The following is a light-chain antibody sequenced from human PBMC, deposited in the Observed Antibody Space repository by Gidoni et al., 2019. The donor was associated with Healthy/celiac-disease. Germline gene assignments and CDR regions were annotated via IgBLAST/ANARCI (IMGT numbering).Light chain of an antibody. Sequence: AIRMTQSPSSFSASTGDRVTITCRASQGISSYLAWYQQKPGKAPKLLIYAASTLQSGVPSRFSGSGSGTDFTLTISCLQSEDFATYYCKQYDSYPPTFGGGTKVEIK. V-gene: IGKV1-8*01. CDR3: KQYDSYPPT. J-gene: IGKJ4*01. CDR2: AAS. CDR1: QGISSY.